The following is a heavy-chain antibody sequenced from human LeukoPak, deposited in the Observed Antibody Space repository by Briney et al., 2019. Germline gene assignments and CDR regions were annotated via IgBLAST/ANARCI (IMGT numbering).Heavy chain of an antibody. D-gene: IGHD6-13*01. J-gene: IGHJ4*02. Sequence: SETLSLTCIVSGGSISSGTYYWGWIRQPPGKGLEWIGSIYYSGSTYYNPSLKSRVTISVDTSKNQLSLKLSSVTAADTAVYYCARGVAAAGQYYFDYWGQGTLVTVSS. CDR2: IYYSGST. CDR3: ARGVAAAGQYYFDY. V-gene: IGHV4-39*01. CDR1: GGSISSGTYY.